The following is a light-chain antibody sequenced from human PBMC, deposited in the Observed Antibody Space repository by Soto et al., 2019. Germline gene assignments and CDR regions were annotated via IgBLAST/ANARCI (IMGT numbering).Light chain of an antibody. Sequence: EIVLTQSPGTLSLSPGERATLSCRASQSVSSNFLAWYQQKPGQTPTLLIYGASSRATGVPDRFSGSGSGTDFTLTISRLEPEDFAVYYCQQYVSSLLSFGGGTKIEVK. CDR1: QSVSSNF. CDR3: QQYVSSLLS. V-gene: IGKV3-20*01. CDR2: GAS. J-gene: IGKJ4*01.